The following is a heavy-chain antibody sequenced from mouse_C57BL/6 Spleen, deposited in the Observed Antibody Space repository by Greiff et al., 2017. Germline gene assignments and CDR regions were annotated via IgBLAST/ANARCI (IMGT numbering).Heavy chain of an antibody. Sequence: QVQLQQPGAELVKPGASVKLSCKASGYTFTSYWMHWVKQRPGQGLEWIGMIHPNSGSTNYNEKFKSKATLTVDKSSSTAYMQLSSLTSEDSAVYYCASGGVYYYGSSRYFDVWGTGTTVTVSS. D-gene: IGHD1-1*01. J-gene: IGHJ1*03. CDR2: IHPNSGST. CDR3: ASGGVYYYGSSRYFDV. CDR1: GYTFTSYW. V-gene: IGHV1-64*01.